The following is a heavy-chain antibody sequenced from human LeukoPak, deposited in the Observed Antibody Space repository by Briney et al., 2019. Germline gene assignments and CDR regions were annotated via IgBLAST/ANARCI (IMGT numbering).Heavy chain of an antibody. V-gene: IGHV4-39*07. Sequence: SETLSLTCTVSGGSISNSNSYWGWIRQSPGKGLEWIANIYYSGSTYYNPSLKSRVTISVDTSKNQFSLKLSSVTAADTAVYYCARALRDCSGGSCYGDWGQGTLVTVSS. CDR2: IYYSGST. CDR3: ARALRDCSGGSCYGD. D-gene: IGHD2-15*01. J-gene: IGHJ4*02. CDR1: GGSISNSNSY.